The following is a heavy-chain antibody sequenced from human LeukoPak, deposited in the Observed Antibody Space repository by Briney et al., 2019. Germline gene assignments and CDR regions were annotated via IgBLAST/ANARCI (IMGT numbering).Heavy chain of an antibody. D-gene: IGHD3-3*01. CDR2: ISGSGLST. CDR3: ARSPDFVRLLVWLVRILY. CDR1: GFTFSSYA. V-gene: IGHV3-23*01. Sequence: QPGGFVRLSCAASGFTFSSYAINWVRHAQGQGLVWVSGISGSGLSTYYADSVKGRFTISRDNSRNTLYLQMNSLRAEDTAVYYCARSPDFVRLLVWLVRILYCGQGNLVTVSS. J-gene: IGHJ4*02.